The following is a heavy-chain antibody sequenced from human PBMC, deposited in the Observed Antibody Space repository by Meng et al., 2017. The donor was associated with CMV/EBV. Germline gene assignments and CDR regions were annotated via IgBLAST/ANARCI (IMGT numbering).Heavy chain of an antibody. CDR2: VYYSGST. J-gene: IGHJ6*02. CDR1: GCSISSSSYY. Sequence: SETLSPTFTASGCSISSSSYYWGGIRQPPGKGLEWIGSVYYSGSTYYNPSLNSRVTISVDTSKNQFSLKLSSVTAADTAVYYCAREGDCSSTSCYNYYYYGMDVWGQGTTVTVSS. D-gene: IGHD2-2*02. CDR3: AREGDCSSTSCYNYYYYGMDV. V-gene: IGHV4-39*07.